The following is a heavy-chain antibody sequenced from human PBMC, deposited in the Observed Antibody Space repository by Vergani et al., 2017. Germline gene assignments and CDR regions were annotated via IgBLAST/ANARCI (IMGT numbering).Heavy chain of an antibody. CDR2: IYVSAIT. CDR1: GASINNDFYY. Sequence: QVQLQESGPGRVKPSQTLSLTCTVSGASINNDFYYWHWIRQPAGKGLEWIGRIYVSAITDYNSSLPSRVSMSVDTSKNQFFLTLTSVPAADAAVYYCARDNKRLHPRAFDQWGQGTMVTVSS. V-gene: IGHV4-61*02. D-gene: IGHD2-15*01. J-gene: IGHJ3*01. CDR3: ARDNKRLHPRAFDQ.